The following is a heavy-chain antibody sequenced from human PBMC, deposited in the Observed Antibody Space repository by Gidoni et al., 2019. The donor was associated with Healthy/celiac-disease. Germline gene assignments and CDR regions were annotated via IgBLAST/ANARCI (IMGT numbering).Heavy chain of an antibody. Sequence: QVQLQESGPGLVQPSATLSLTCTVSGGSISSYYWSWIRQPPGKGLEWIGYIYYRGSTNYNPPLKSRVTISVDTSKNQFSLKLSSVTAADTAVYYCAREYYYGSGSLGWFDPWGQGTLVTVSS. D-gene: IGHD3-10*01. V-gene: IGHV4-59*01. CDR2: IYYRGST. CDR3: AREYYYGSGSLGWFDP. CDR1: GGSISSYY. J-gene: IGHJ5*02.